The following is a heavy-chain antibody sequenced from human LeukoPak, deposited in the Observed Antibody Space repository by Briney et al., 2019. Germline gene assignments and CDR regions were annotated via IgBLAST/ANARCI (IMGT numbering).Heavy chain of an antibody. V-gene: IGHV4-39*07. J-gene: IGHJ4*02. Sequence: PEALSPTCILSGDSPSTSKNSWGWTRHPPGKGLEWIGRIYDTRATHYNPSLKSRATISLDTSNNRFSLKVTSVTAADTAVYYCARGEVIQLWLSYFDYWGQGTLVTVSS. CDR1: GDSPSTSKNS. CDR3: ARGEVIQLWLSYFDY. D-gene: IGHD5-18*01. CDR2: IYDTRAT.